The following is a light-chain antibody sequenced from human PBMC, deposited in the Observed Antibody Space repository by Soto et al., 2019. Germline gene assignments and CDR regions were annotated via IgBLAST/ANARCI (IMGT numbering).Light chain of an antibody. CDR3: QQYNNWQT. V-gene: IGKV3-15*01. CDR2: AAS. J-gene: IGKJ1*01. Sequence: EIVMTQSPASLSVSPGERATLSSRASQSVRSNLAWYHQRPGQAPRLLIYAASARATGIPARFSGSGSGTEFTLTISGLQSEDFGLYYCQQYNNWQTFGQGTKVAIK. CDR1: QSVRSN.